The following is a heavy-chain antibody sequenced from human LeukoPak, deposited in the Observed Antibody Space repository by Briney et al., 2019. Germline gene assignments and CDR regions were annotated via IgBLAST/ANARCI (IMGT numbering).Heavy chain of an antibody. Sequence: GGSLRLSCAASGFTFSIYWMSWVRQAPGKGLEWVSVICSGGSTYYVDSVKGRFTVSRDNSKNTLYLQMNSLRAEDTAVYYCARGIAAASFDIWGQGTMVTVSS. CDR1: GFTFSIYW. D-gene: IGHD6-13*01. J-gene: IGHJ3*02. CDR3: ARGIAAASFDI. V-gene: IGHV3-53*01. CDR2: ICSGGST.